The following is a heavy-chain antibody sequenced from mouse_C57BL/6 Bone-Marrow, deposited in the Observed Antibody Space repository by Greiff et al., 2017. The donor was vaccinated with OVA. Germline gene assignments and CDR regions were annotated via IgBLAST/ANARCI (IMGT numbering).Heavy chain of an antibody. J-gene: IGHJ4*01. CDR2: ISSGSSTI. CDR3: ARQIYYGRNYYAMDY. CDR1: GFTFSDYG. Sequence: EVQLQQSGGGLVKPGGSLKLSCAASGFTFSDYGMHWVRQAPEKGLEWVAYISSGSSTIYYADTVKGRFTISRDNAKNTLFLQMTSLRSEDTAMYYCARQIYYGRNYYAMDYWGQGTSVTVSS. V-gene: IGHV5-17*01. D-gene: IGHD1-1*01.